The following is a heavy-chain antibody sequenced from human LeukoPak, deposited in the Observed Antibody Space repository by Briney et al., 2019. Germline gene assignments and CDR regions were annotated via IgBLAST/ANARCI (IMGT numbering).Heavy chain of an antibody. CDR3: ASPRAERSTWYAVDY. V-gene: IGHV4-4*02. J-gene: IGHJ4*02. CDR2: MNQRGSM. CDR1: GFTFSNYW. D-gene: IGHD6-13*01. Sequence: GSLRLSCVASGFTFSNYWMSWVRQAPGKGLEWIGEMNQRGSMNYNPSLKSRVTISVDRSKNQFSLKLGSVTAADTAVYYCASPRAERSTWYAVDYWGQGTLVTVSA.